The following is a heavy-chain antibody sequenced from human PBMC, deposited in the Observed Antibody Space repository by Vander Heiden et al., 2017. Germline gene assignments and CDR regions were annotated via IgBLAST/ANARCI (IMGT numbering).Heavy chain of an antibody. CDR1: GYTFTGYY. CDR3: ARDLTNPPTGDY. J-gene: IGHJ4*02. Sequence: QVQLVQSGAEVKKPGASVKVSCKASGYTFTGYYMHWVRQAPGQELEWMGWINPNSGGTSYAKKFQGRVTMTRETSISTAYMELSSLTSDDSAVYYCARDLTNPPTGDYWGQGTLVTVSS. CDR2: INPNSGGT. V-gene: IGHV1-2*02.